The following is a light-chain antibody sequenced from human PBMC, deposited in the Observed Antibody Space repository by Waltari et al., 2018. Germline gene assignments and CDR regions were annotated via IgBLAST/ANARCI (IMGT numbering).Light chain of an antibody. V-gene: IGKV1-5*03. CDR1: QSISSW. Sequence: DIQMTQSPSTLSASVGDRVTFTCRASQSISSWLAWYQQKPGKVPKLLSYKASRLESGVPSRFRGRGSETEFTLTISRLQPDDFATYYCQQYNSYSFTFGPGTKVDIK. CDR2: KAS. J-gene: IGKJ3*01. CDR3: QQYNSYSFT.